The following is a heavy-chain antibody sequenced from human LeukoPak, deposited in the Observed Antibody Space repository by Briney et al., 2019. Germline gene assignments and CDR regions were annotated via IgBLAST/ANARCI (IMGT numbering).Heavy chain of an antibody. J-gene: IGHJ6*04. V-gene: IGHV4-34*01. CDR3: ARGGHRGYSYGYPSPPVYGMDV. CDR2: INHSGST. Sequence: SETLSLTCAVYGGSFSGYYWSWIRQPPGKGLEWIGEINHSGSTNYNPSLKSRVTISVDTSKNQFPLKLSSVTAADTAVYYCARGGHRGYSYGYPSPPVYGMDVWGKGTTVTVSS. CDR1: GGSFSGYY. D-gene: IGHD5-18*01.